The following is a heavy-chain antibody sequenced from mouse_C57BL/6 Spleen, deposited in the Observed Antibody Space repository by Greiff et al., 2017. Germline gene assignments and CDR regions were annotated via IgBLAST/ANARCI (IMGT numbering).Heavy chain of an antibody. Sequence: EVQLVESGGGLVQPKGSLKLSCAASGFSFNTYAMNWVRQAPGKGLEWVARIRSKSNNYATYYADSVKDRFTISRDDSESMLYLQMNNLKTEDTAMYYCVRHEFGPMDYWGQGTSVTVSS. CDR3: VRHEFGPMDY. CDR1: GFSFNTYA. CDR2: IRSKSNNYAT. J-gene: IGHJ4*01. V-gene: IGHV10-1*01.